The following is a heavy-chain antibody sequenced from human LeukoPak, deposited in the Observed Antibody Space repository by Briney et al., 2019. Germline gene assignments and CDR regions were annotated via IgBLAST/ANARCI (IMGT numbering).Heavy chain of an antibody. Sequence: SETLSLTCTVSGGSISNSYWSWIRQPPGKGLEWIGYIHYSGITTYNPSLKSRVTISVDTSKNQFSLRLTSVTAAHTALYYCARLTTTAMVMSGWFDPWGQGTLVTVSS. V-gene: IGHV4-59*08. D-gene: IGHD5-18*01. CDR1: GGSISNSY. CDR3: ARLTTTAMVMSGWFDP. CDR2: IHYSGIT. J-gene: IGHJ5*02.